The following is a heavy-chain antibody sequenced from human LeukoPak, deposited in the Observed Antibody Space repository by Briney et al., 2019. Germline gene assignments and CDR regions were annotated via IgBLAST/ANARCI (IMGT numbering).Heavy chain of an antibody. D-gene: IGHD2-8*01. Sequence: GASVKVSCRASGYTFTKYGISWVRQAPGQGLEWMGWISTYKGNTNYAQRLQGRVTMTTDTSTSTAYMELRNLRSDDTAVYYCARDVSHAFDIWGQGTMVTVSS. CDR3: ARDVSHAFDI. CDR1: GYTFTKYG. CDR2: ISTYKGNT. V-gene: IGHV1-18*01. J-gene: IGHJ3*02.